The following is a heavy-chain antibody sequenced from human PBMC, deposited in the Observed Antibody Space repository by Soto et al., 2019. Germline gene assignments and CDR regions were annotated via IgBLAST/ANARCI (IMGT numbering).Heavy chain of an antibody. D-gene: IGHD5-12*01. CDR3: ARQMLVATIFDPLGYFDY. V-gene: IGHV1-69*12. CDR2: IIPIFGTA. Sequence: QVQLVQSGAEVKKPGSSVKVSCKASGGTFSSYAISWVRQAPGQGLEWMGGIIPIFGTANYAQKFQGRVTITADESTSTAYMELSSLRSEDTAVYYCARQMLVATIFDPLGYFDYWGQGTLVTVSS. J-gene: IGHJ4*02. CDR1: GGTFSSYA.